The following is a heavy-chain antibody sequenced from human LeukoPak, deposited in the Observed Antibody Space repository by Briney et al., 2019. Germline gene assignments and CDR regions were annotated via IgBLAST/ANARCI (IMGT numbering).Heavy chain of an antibody. CDR3: ARSRIDY. Sequence: GGSLRLSCAASGFTVSSNYMMWVRQAPGKGLEWVSVIYSGGSTYYADSVKGRFTISRDNSKNTLYLQMNSLSPEDTAVYYCARSRIDYWGQGTLVTVSS. CDR1: GFTVSSNY. V-gene: IGHV3-53*01. J-gene: IGHJ4*02. CDR2: IYSGGST.